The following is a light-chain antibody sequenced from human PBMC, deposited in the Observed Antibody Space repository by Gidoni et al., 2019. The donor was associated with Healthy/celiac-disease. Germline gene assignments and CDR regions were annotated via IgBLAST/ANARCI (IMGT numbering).Light chain of an antibody. Sequence: DIQMTQSPSTLSASVGDRVTITCRASQSISSWLAWYQQKPGKAPKLLIYDASRLESGVPSRFSGSGSGTEFTLTIISLQPDDFATYYCQQYNSYSPWTFGQGTKVEIK. V-gene: IGKV1-5*01. CDR2: DAS. CDR3: QQYNSYSPWT. CDR1: QSISSW. J-gene: IGKJ1*01.